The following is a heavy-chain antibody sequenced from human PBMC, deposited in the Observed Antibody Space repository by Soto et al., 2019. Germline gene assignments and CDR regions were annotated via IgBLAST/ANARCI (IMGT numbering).Heavy chain of an antibody. CDR3: ATEEYGFLAAASVFGLDI. Sequence: QGQLVQSGGGFVKPGGSLRLSCAASGFTFSDSYLTWIRQAPGRGLEWVAYISSNGDTIYYADSLKGRITISRDNAQNSLYLKMSGLRAEDTAIYYCATEEYGFLAAASVFGLDIWGQGTAVTVSS. D-gene: IGHD3-3*01. CDR1: GFTFSDSY. CDR2: ISSNGDTI. V-gene: IGHV3-11*01. J-gene: IGHJ3*02.